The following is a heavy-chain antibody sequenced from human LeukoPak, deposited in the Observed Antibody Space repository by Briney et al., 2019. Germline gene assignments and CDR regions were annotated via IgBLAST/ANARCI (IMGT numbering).Heavy chain of an antibody. CDR3: ARDYYGSGSYDY. CDR2: IYYSGST. D-gene: IGHD3-10*01. Sequence: SETLSLTCTVSGGSISSYYWSWIRQPPGKGLEWIGYIYYSGSTNYNPSLKSRVTISVDTSKNQFSLKLSSVTAADTAVYYCARDYYGSGSYDYWGQGTPVTVSS. CDR1: GGSISSYY. J-gene: IGHJ4*02. V-gene: IGHV4-59*01.